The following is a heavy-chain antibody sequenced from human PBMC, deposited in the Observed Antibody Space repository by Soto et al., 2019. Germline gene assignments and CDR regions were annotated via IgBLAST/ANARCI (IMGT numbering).Heavy chain of an antibody. J-gene: IGHJ4*02. D-gene: IGHD3-22*01. CDR3: ARAQPTYSSSYFDY. V-gene: IGHV3-23*01. CDR1: GFTFSSYA. CDR2: ISGRGDDT. Sequence: EVQLLESGGDLVQPGGSLRLSCAASGFTFSSYAMSWVRQAPVKGLEWVSTISGRGDDTYYTDSVKGRFTISRDNSKNTLYVHMNSLRAEDTAVYYCARAQPTYSSSYFDYWGQGTLVTVSS.